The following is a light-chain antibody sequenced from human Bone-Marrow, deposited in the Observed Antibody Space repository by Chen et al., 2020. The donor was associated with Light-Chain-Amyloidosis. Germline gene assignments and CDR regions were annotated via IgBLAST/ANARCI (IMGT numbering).Light chain of an antibody. V-gene: IGLV3-21*02. CDR1: NIGSTS. Sequence: SYVLTQPSSVSVAPGQTATIACGGNNIGSTSVHWYQQTPGQAPLLVVYDDSDRPSGIPGRLAVSNSGNTATLTISRVGAGDEADYYCQVWDRSSDRPVFGGGTKLTVL. CDR2: DDS. J-gene: IGLJ3*02. CDR3: QVWDRSSDRPV.